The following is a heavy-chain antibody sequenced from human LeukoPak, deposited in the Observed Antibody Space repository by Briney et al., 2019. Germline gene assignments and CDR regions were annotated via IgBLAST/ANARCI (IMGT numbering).Heavy chain of an antibody. CDR2: IIPILGVA. J-gene: IGHJ4*02. V-gene: IGHV1-69*04. Sequence: AASVKVSCTASGGTFSSYAISWVRQAPGQGLEWMGRIIPILGVANYAQKFQGRVTITADKSTSTAYMELSSLRSEDTAVYYCAGYYYDSSGYYSVDYWGQGTLVTVSS. D-gene: IGHD3-22*01. CDR1: GGTFSSYA. CDR3: AGYYYDSSGYYSVDY.